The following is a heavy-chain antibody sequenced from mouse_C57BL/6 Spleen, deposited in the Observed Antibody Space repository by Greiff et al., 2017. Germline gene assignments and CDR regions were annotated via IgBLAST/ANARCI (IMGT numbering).Heavy chain of an antibody. V-gene: IGHV1-26*01. J-gene: IGHJ1*03. D-gene: IGHD1-1*01. Sequence: VQLQQSGPELVKPGASVKISCKASGYTFTDYYMNWVKQSHGKSLEWIGDINPNNGGTSYNQKFKGKATLAVEKSSSTAYMELRSLTSEDSAVYYCARSLSLYGSSYVDLYFDVWGTGTTVTVSS. CDR2: INPNNGGT. CDR1: GYTFTDYY. CDR3: ARSLSLYGSSYVDLYFDV.